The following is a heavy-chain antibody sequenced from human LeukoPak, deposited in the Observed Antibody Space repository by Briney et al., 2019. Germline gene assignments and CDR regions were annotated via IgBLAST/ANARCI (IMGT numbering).Heavy chain of an antibody. CDR2: IYYSGST. CDR3: ARRIYTGYCSSTSCYNWFDP. CDR1: GYSISSGYY. V-gene: IGHV4-38-2*01. Sequence: SSETLSLTCAVSGYSISSGYYWGWIRQPPGKGLEWIGSIYYSGSTYYNPSLKSRVTISVDTSKNQFSLKLSSVTAADTAVYYCARRIYTGYCSSTSCYNWFDPWGQGTLVTVSS. J-gene: IGHJ5*02. D-gene: IGHD2-2*01.